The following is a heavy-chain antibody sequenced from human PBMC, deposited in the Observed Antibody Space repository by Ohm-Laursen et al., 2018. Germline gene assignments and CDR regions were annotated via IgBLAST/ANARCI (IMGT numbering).Heavy chain of an antibody. V-gene: IGHV3-23*01. CDR2: VSDSGGST. D-gene: IGHD1-26*01. J-gene: IGHJ5*02. CDR3: ARIVGTATRGWFDP. Sequence: SLRLSCAASGFTVSTNYMSWVRQAPGEGLEWVSVVSDSGGSTYYADSVKGRFTISRNNSKNTLYLQMNSLRADDTAVYYCARIVGTATRGWFDPWGQGTLVTVSS. CDR1: GFTVSTNY.